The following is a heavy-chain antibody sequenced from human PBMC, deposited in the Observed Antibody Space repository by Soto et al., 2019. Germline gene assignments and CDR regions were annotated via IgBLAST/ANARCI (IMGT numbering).Heavy chain of an antibody. CDR3: GKVRYYDSRIIDS. V-gene: IGHV3-23*01. Sequence: GSLRLSCAASGFTSNTYAMSWVRQAPGKGLEWVASLSGRGGFTEHADSVKGRFSISRDNSKNTLFLQFNGLRVADTAVYYCGKVRYYDSRIIDSWGTGTLVTVSS. CDR1: GFTSNTYA. CDR2: LSGRGGFT. J-gene: IGHJ4*02. D-gene: IGHD3-22*01.